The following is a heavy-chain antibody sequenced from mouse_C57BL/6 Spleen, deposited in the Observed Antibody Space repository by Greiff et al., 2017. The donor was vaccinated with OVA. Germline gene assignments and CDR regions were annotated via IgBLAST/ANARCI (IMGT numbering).Heavy chain of an antibody. CDR1: GYSITSGYY. D-gene: IGHD2-1*01. J-gene: IGHJ4*01. CDR3: ARVDYGNSRDY. CDR2: ISYDGSN. V-gene: IGHV3-6*01. Sequence: EVKLQESGPGLVKPSQSLSLTCSVTGYSITSGYYWNWIRQFPGNKLEWMGYISYDGSNNYNPSLKNRITITRDTSKNQFFLKLNSVTTEDTATYCCARVDYGNSRDYWGQGTSVTVSS.